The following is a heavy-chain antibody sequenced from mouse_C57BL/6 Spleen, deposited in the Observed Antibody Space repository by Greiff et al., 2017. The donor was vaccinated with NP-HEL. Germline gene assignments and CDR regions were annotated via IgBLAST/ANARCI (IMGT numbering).Heavy chain of an antibody. D-gene: IGHD1-1*01. CDR3: ARNAHYGSSYFDY. J-gene: IGHJ2*01. Sequence: VQRVESGPGLVQPSQSLSITCTVSGFSLTSYGVHWVRQSPGKGLEWLGVIWSGGSTDYNAAFISRLSISKDNSKSQVFFKMNSLQADDTAIYYCARNAHYGSSYFDYWGQGTTLTVSS. CDR1: GFSLTSYG. CDR2: IWSGGST. V-gene: IGHV2-2*01.